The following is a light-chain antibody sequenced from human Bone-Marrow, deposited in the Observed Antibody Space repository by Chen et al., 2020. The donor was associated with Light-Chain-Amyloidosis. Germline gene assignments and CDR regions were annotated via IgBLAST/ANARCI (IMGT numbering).Light chain of an antibody. J-gene: IGLJ3*02. Sequence: SYVLPQPSSVSVAPGQTATIACGGNNIASTSVHWYQQTPGQAPLLVVYDDSDRPSGIPERFSGTNSGNTATLTISGVEAGEEADYCCQVWDRGSDRPVFGGGTKLTVL. CDR2: DDS. CDR3: QVWDRGSDRPV. V-gene: IGLV3-21*02. CDR1: NIASTS.